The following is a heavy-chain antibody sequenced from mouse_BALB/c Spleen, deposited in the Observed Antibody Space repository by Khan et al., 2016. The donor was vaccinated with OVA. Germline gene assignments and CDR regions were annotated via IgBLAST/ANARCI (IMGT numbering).Heavy chain of an antibody. CDR3: TGHLTGSFAY. J-gene: IGHJ3*01. CDR1: GFTFSNYG. V-gene: IGHV5-6*01. D-gene: IGHD4-1*01. Sequence: EVQLVESGGDLVKPGGSLKLSCAASGFTFSNYGMSWVRQTPDKRLEWVATISSDGTYTYYPDSVKGRFTISRNNAKNTLYLQMSSLKSEDTAMYYCTGHLTGSFAYWGEGNLVSITA. CDR2: ISSDGTYT.